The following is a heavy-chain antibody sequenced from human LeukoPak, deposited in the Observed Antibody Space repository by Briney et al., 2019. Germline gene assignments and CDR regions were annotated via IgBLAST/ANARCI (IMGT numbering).Heavy chain of an antibody. V-gene: IGHV3-30-3*01. J-gene: IGHJ4*02. CDR1: GFSISGYG. CDR3: ARVRAPHYYDY. CDR2: ISYDGSKK. Sequence: GSLRLSCAASGFSISGYGMHWVRQAPGKGLEWVAVISYDGSKKYYADSVKGRFTISRDNSKNTQYLEMNSLKAEDTAVYYCARVRAPHYYDYWGQGTLVTVSS.